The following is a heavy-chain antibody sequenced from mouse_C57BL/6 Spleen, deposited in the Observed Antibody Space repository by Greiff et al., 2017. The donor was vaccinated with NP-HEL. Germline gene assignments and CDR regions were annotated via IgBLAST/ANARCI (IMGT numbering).Heavy chain of an antibody. CDR1: GYTFTSYG. D-gene: IGHD2-4*01. V-gene: IGHV1-81*01. CDR3: ARAPKSDYDYDVPYWYFDV. CDR2: IYPRSGNT. J-gene: IGHJ1*03. Sequence: VQLQQSGAELARPGASVKLSCKASGYTFTSYGISWVKQRTGQGLEWIGEIYPRSGNTYYNEKFKGKATLTADKSSSTAYMELRSLTSEDSAVYFCARAPKSDYDYDVPYWYFDVWGTGTTVTVSS.